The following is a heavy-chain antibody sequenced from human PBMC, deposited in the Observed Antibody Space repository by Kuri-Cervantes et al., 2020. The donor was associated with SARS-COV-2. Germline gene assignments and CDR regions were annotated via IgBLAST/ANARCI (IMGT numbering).Heavy chain of an antibody. V-gene: IGHV3-73*01. D-gene: IGHD3-16*01. CDR2: TRSKANSYAT. CDR3: TMGDWFDP. Sequence: GESLKISCAASGFTFSGSAMHWVRQASGKGLEWVGRTRSKANSYATAYAASVKGRFTISRDDSKNTAYLQMNSLKTEDTAVYYCTMGDWFDPWGQGTLVTVSS. CDR1: GFTFSGSA. J-gene: IGHJ5*02.